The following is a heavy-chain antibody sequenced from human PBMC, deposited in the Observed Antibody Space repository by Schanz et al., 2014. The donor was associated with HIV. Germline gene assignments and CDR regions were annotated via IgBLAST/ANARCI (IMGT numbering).Heavy chain of an antibody. V-gene: IGHV3-7*03. CDR3: TRDAFYYDSPFDF. CDR1: GFTFSGYW. CDR2: IKYDGSQI. D-gene: IGHD3-22*01. Sequence: EVQLVESGGGLVQPGESLRLTCAASGFTFSGYWMTWVRQAPGKGLEWVANIKYDGSQIYYVDSVKGRFTISRDNTKNSLYLEMDSLRAEDTAMYYCTRDAFYYDSPFDFWGQGTMVTVSS. J-gene: IGHJ3*01.